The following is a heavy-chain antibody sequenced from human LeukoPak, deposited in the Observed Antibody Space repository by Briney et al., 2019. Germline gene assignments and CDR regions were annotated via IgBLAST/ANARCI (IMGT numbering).Heavy chain of an antibody. V-gene: IGHV4-59*01. CDR1: GDSISSYY. CDR3: ARVLRTMVRGGAFGI. Sequence: SETLSLTCTVSGDSISSYYWSWIRQPPGKGLEWIGYIYYSGSTNYNPSLKSRVTISVDTPKNQFSLKLSSATAADTAVYYCARVLRTMVRGGAFGIWGQGTMVTVSS. D-gene: IGHD3-10*01. J-gene: IGHJ3*02. CDR2: IYYSGST.